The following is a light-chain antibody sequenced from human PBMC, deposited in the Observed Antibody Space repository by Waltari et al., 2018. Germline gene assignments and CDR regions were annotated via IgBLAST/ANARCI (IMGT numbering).Light chain of an antibody. Sequence: DVVMTQTPLSLSVTPGQPASFSCKSSQDLMYDDGKTYLFWYLQKPGQSPQPLMYDVSSRFSGVPERFSGSGSGTDFTLTNSRVEPEDVGVYYCMQAINLYTFGQGTKLEI. CDR2: DVS. CDR3: MQAINLYT. CDR1: QDLMYDDGKTY. V-gene: IGKV2-29*02. J-gene: IGKJ2*01.